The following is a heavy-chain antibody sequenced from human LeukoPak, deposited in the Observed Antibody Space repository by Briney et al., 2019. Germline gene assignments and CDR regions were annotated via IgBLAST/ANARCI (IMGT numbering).Heavy chain of an antibody. CDR2: ISGSGGST. CDR3: ARDSYSPPANY. Sequence: GGSLRLSRAASGFTFSSYAMSWVRQAPGKGLEWVSAISGSGGSTYYADSVKGRFTISRDNAKNSLYLHMNSLRAEDTAMYYCARDSYSPPANYWGQGTLVTVSS. J-gene: IGHJ4*02. CDR1: GFTFSSYA. V-gene: IGHV3-23*01. D-gene: IGHD1-26*01.